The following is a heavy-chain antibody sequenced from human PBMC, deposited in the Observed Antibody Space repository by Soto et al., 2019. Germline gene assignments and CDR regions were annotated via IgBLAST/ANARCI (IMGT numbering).Heavy chain of an antibody. Sequence: EVQLVESGGGLVQPGGSLRLSCAASGFTFSSYEMNWVRQAPGKGLEWVSYISSSGSTIYYADSVKGRFTISRDNAKNSLYLQMNSLRAEDTAVYYCAREITRYDFWSGYYYPYYYYGMDVWGQGTTVTVSS. CDR1: GFTFSSYE. J-gene: IGHJ6*02. CDR2: ISSSGSTI. CDR3: AREITRYDFWSGYYYPYYYYGMDV. D-gene: IGHD3-3*01. V-gene: IGHV3-48*03.